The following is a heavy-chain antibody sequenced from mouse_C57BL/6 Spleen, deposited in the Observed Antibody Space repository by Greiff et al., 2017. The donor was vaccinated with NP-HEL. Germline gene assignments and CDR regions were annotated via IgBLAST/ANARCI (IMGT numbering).Heavy chain of an antibody. D-gene: IGHD1-1*01. Sequence: EVMLVESGGGLVKPGGSLKLSCAASGFTFSDYGMHWVRQAPGKGLEWVAYISSGSSTIYYADTVKGRFTISRDNAKNTLFLQMTSLRSEDTAMYYCAKGGYGSSQFAYWGQGTLVTVSA. CDR2: ISSGSSTI. CDR1: GFTFSDYG. V-gene: IGHV5-17*01. CDR3: AKGGYGSSQFAY. J-gene: IGHJ3*01.